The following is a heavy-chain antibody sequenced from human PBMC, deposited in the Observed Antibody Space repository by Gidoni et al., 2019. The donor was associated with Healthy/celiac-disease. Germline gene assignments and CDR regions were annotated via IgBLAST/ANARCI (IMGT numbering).Heavy chain of an antibody. J-gene: IGHJ3*02. Sequence: EVQLVESGGGLVQPGRSLRLSCAASGFTFDDYAMHWVRQAPGKGLELVSGISWNSGSIGYADSVKGRFTISRDNAKNSLYLQMNSLRAEDTALYYCAKDIYNGDPTTEGAFDIWGQGTMVTVSS. V-gene: IGHV3-9*01. CDR1: GFTFDDYA. CDR3: AKDIYNGDPTTEGAFDI. D-gene: IGHD4-17*01. CDR2: ISWNSGSI.